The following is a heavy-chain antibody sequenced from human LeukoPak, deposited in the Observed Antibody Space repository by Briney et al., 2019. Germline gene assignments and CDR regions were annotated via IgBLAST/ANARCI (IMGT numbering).Heavy chain of an antibody. V-gene: IGHV3-30*18. J-gene: IGHJ4*02. D-gene: IGHD4-17*01. CDR3: AKSGGGDYGDYGSDY. Sequence: GGSLRLSCAASGFTFSSYGMHWVRPAPGKGLEWVAVISYDGSNKYYADSVKGRFTISRDNSKNTLYLQMNSLRAEDTAVYYCAKSGGGDYGDYGSDYWGQGTLVTVSS. CDR1: GFTFSSYG. CDR2: ISYDGSNK.